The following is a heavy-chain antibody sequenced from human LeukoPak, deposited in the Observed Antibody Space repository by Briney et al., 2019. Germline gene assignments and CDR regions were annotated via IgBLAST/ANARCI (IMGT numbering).Heavy chain of an antibody. V-gene: IGHV4-34*01. J-gene: IGHJ4*02. CDR1: GGSFSGYY. CDR3: ARSLGAAFDY. D-gene: IGHD1-26*01. CDR2: INHSGST. Sequence: PSEILSLTCAVYGGSFSGYYWSWIRQPPGKGLEWIGEINHSGSTNYNPSLKSRVTISVDTSKNQFSLKLSSVTAADTAVYYCARSLGAAFDYWGQGTLVTVSS.